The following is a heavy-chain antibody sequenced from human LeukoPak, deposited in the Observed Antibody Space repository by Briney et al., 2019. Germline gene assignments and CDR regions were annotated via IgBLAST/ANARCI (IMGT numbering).Heavy chain of an antibody. CDR2: ISYSGST. CDR1: GGSISSSSYY. CDR3: ARGIAVAGTGKWFDP. J-gene: IGHJ5*02. V-gene: IGHV4-39*07. Sequence: SETLSLTCTVSGGSISSSSYYWGWIRQPPGKGLEWIGSISYSGSTYYNPSLKSRVTISVDTSKNQFSLKLSSVTAADTAVHYCARGIAVAGTGKWFDPWGQGTLVTVSS. D-gene: IGHD6-19*01.